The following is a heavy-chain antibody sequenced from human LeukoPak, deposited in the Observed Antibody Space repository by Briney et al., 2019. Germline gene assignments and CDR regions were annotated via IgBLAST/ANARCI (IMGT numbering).Heavy chain of an antibody. CDR1: GYSFTSYW. CDR2: IYPGDSDT. J-gene: IGHJ4*02. V-gene: IGHV5-51*01. Sequence: GESLKISCKGSGYSFTSYWIGWVRQMPGKGLEWMGIIYPGDSDTRYSPSFQGQVTISADKSISTAYLQWSSLKASDTAMYYCARQRRWRDTPMGDFDYWGQGTLVTVSS. CDR3: ARQRRWRDTPMGDFDY. D-gene: IGHD4-23*01.